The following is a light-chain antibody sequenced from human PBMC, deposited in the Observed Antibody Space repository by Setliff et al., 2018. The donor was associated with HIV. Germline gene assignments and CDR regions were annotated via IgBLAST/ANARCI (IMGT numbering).Light chain of an antibody. V-gene: IGLV1-44*01. J-gene: IGLJ3*02. CDR2: SND. CDR1: SSNVGRNK. CDR3: SSYTSSNTWV. Sequence: QSVLTQAPSASGTPGQRVTISCLGSSSNVGRNKVDWYQHLPRTAPKLLIYSNDQRPSGVPDRFSGSKSGTSASLTISGLQSEDEADYYCSSYTSSNTWVFGGGTKVTVL.